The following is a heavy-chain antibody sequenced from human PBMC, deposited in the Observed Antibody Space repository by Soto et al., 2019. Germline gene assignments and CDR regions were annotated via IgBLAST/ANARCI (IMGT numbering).Heavy chain of an antibody. CDR1: GYTCTGYY. J-gene: IGHJ3*02. CDR2: INPNSGGT. CDR3: ARARSNGVVIRDCDAFDI. Sequence: GASVKVSCKASGYTCTGYYMHWVRQAPGQGLEWMGWINPNSGGTNYAQKFQGWVTMTRDTSISTAYMELSRLRSDDTAVYYCARARSNGVVIRDCDAFDIWGQGTMVTVSS. D-gene: IGHD3-3*01. V-gene: IGHV1-2*04.